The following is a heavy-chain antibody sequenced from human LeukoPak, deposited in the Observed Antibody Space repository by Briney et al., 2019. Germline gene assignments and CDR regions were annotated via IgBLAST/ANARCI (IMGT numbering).Heavy chain of an antibody. CDR3: ARRVLHGYSSGWYRE. D-gene: IGHD6-19*01. J-gene: IGHJ4*02. CDR2: IYYSGST. CDR1: GGSFSGYY. V-gene: IGHV4-59*12. Sequence: PSETLSLTCAVYGGSFSGYYWSWIRQPPGKGLEWIGYIYYSGSTNYNPSLKSRVTISVDTSKNQFSLKLSSVTAADTAVYYCARRVLHGYSSGWYREWGQGTLVTVSS.